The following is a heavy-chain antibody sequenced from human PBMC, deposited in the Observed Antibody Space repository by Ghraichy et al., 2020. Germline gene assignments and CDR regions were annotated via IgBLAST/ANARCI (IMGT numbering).Heavy chain of an antibody. CDR3: ASSTYYYDSSGYEDAFDI. Sequence: GSLRLSCAASGFTFSSYWMSWVRQAPGKGLEWVANIKQDGSEKYYVDSVKGRFTISRDNAKNSLYLQMNSLRAEDTAVYYCASSTYYYDSSGYEDAFDIWGQGTMVTVSS. J-gene: IGHJ3*02. V-gene: IGHV3-7*01. CDR2: IKQDGSEK. D-gene: IGHD3-22*01. CDR1: GFTFSSYW.